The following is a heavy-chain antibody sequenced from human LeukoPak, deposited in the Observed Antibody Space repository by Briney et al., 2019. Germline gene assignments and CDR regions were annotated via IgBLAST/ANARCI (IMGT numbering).Heavy chain of an antibody. V-gene: IGHV4-39*01. D-gene: IGHD2-21*02. CDR2: IYYSGST. Sequence: SETLSLTCTVSGGSISSYYWSWIRLPPGKGMEWIGTIYYSGSTNYNPSLKSRLTISVHTSKNQFSMKLSSVTAADTAVYYCARGGQPLLGNWFDPWGRGTLVTVSS. J-gene: IGHJ5*02. CDR1: GGSISSYY. CDR3: ARGGQPLLGNWFDP.